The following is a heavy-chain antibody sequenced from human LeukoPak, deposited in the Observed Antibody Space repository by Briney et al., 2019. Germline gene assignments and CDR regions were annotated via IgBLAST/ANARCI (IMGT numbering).Heavy chain of an antibody. V-gene: IGHV3-21*01. Sequence: GGSLRLSCAASGFTFSNHGMNWVRQAPGKGLEWLSGVSPPGGGTYYADSVKGRFTISRDNAKNSLYLQMNSLRAEDTAVYYCARATAMVRVFDYWGQGTLVTVSS. CDR1: GFTFSNHG. J-gene: IGHJ4*02. CDR2: VSPPGGGT. CDR3: ARATAMVRVFDY. D-gene: IGHD5-18*01.